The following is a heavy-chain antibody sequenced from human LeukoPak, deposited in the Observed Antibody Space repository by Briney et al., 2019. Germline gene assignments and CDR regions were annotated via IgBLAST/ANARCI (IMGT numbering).Heavy chain of an antibody. CDR1: GGSISSSNW. J-gene: IGHJ1*01. Sequence: SETLSLTCAVSGGSISSSNWWSWVRQPPGQGLEWIGEIYHSGSTNYNPSLKSRVTISVDTSKNQFSLKLSSVTAADTAVYYCARDRSPFQHWGQGTLVTVSS. V-gene: IGHV4-4*02. CDR2: IYHSGST. CDR3: ARDRSPFQH.